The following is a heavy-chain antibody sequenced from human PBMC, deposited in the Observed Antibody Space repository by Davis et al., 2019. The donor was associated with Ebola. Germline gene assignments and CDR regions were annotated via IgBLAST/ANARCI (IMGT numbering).Heavy chain of an antibody. J-gene: IGHJ6*04. CDR1: GFTFSSYG. V-gene: IGHV3-23*01. Sequence: GESLKISCAASGFTFSSYGMHWVRQAPGKGLEWVSAISGSGGSTYYADSVKGRFTISRDNSKNTLYLQMNSLRAEDTAVYYCARGPGYSSSWGYYYYGMDVWGKGTTVTVSS. D-gene: IGHD6-13*01. CDR2: ISGSGGST. CDR3: ARGPGYSSSWGYYYYGMDV.